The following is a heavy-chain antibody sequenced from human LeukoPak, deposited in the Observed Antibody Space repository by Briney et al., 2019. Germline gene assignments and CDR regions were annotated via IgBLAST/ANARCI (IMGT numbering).Heavy chain of an antibody. J-gene: IGHJ4*02. CDR2: ISGSGDAT. V-gene: IGHV3-23*01. Sequence: HAGGSLRLSCAASGFTFTTYAMTWVRRAPGMRLEWVSAISGSGDATYYADSVKGRFTISRDNSENTVYLQVSSLRAEDTAVYYCARLSGTSGTTSRVLHYWGQGALVTVSS. CDR1: GFTFTTYA. CDR3: ARLSGTSGTTSRVLHY. D-gene: IGHD1-1*01.